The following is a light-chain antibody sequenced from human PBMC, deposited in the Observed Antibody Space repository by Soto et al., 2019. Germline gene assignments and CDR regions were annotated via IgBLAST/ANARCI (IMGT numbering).Light chain of an antibody. CDR2: SNN. J-gene: IGLJ1*01. V-gene: IGLV1-44*01. Sequence: SALTQPPSASGTPGQRVTISCSGSNSDIGSNTVNWYQQFPGAAPKLLIYSNNQRPSGVPDRFSGSKSGTSASLAISGLQSEDDADYYCATWDDSLFGHVFGTGTRSPS. CDR1: NSDIGSNT. CDR3: ATWDDSLFGHV.